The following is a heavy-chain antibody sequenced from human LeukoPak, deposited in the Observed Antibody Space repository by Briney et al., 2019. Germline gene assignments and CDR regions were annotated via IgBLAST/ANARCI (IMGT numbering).Heavy chain of an antibody. CDR1: GFTFSSYG. Sequence: GGSLRLSCAASGFTFSSYGMHWVRQAPGKGLEWVAFIRYDGSNKYYADSVKGRFTISRDNSKNTLYLQMNSLRAEDTAVYYCAKWLWRYSYGHDAFDIWGQGTMVTVSS. J-gene: IGHJ3*02. V-gene: IGHV3-30*02. CDR2: IRYDGSNK. CDR3: AKWLWRYSYGHDAFDI. D-gene: IGHD5-18*01.